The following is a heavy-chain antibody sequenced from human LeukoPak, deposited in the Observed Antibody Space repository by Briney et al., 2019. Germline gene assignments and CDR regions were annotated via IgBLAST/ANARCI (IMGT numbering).Heavy chain of an antibody. V-gene: IGHV3-23*01. J-gene: IGHJ4*02. CDR1: GFTFTTYA. D-gene: IGHD2/OR15-2a*01. Sequence: PGGSLRLSCAASGFTFTTYAMSWVRQAPGKGLEWVSAISGSGDSTYYADSVKGRFTISRDNSKNTLYLQVNSLRAEDTAVYYRAKAHYIHFLDYWGQGTLVTVSS. CDR3: AKAHYIHFLDY. CDR2: ISGSGDST.